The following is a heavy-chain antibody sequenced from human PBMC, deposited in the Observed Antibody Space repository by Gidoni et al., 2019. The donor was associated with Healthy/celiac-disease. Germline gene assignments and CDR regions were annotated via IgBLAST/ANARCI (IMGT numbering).Heavy chain of an antibody. D-gene: IGHD2-2*01. CDR3: AKDVSTGDYYYYGMDV. CDR1: GFTFSSYA. Sequence: EVQLLESGGGLVQPGGSLRLSCAASGFTFSSYAMSWVRQAPGKGLEWVSAISGSGGSTYYADSVKGRFTISRDNSKNTLYLQMNSLRAEDTAVYYCAKDVSTGDYYYYGMDVWGQGTTVTVSS. V-gene: IGHV3-23*01. CDR2: ISGSGGST. J-gene: IGHJ6*02.